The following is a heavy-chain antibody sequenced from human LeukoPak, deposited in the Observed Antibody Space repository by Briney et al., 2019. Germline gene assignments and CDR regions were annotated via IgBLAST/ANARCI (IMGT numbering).Heavy chain of an antibody. CDR3: ARDQAYCGGDCYLPGNYYYGMDV. V-gene: IGHV4-59*01. D-gene: IGHD2-21*02. Sequence: SETLSLTCTVSGGSISSYYWSWIRRPPGKGLEWIGYIYYSGSTNYNPSLKSRVTISVDTSKNQFSLKLSSVTAADTAVYYCARDQAYCGGDCYLPGNYYYGMDVWGQGTTVTVSS. J-gene: IGHJ6*02. CDR2: IYYSGST. CDR1: GGSISSYY.